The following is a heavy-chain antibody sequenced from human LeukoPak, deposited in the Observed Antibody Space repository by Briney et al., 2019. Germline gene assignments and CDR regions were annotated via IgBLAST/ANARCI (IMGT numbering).Heavy chain of an antibody. CDR3: ARGRGYSGYDKYYYYGMDV. J-gene: IGHJ6*02. Sequence: SVKVSCKASGYTFTSYGISWVRQAPGQGLEWMGGIIPIFGTANYAQKFQGRVTITADESTSTAYMELSSLRSEDTAVYYCARGRGYSGYDKYYYYGMDVWGQGTTVTVSS. V-gene: IGHV1-69*13. CDR2: IIPIFGTA. CDR1: GYTFTSYG. D-gene: IGHD5-12*01.